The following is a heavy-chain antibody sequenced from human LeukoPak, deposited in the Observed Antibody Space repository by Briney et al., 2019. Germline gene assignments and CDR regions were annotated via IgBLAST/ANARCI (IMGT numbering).Heavy chain of an antibody. CDR3: AGDRRGNSLDH. CDR1: GFTFSSYA. J-gene: IGHJ4*02. D-gene: IGHD1-26*01. Sequence: GGSLRLSCAASGFTFSSYAMYWVRQAPGKGLEWVAVISYDGSNKYYADSVKGRFTISRDNSKNTLYLQMNSLRAEDTAVYYCAGDRRGNSLDHWGQGTLVTVSS. CDR2: ISYDGSNK. V-gene: IGHV3-30-3*01.